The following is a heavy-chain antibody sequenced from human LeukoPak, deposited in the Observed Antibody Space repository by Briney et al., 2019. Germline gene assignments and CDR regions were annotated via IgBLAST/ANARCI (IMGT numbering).Heavy chain of an antibody. CDR2: ISWNSGSI. CDR1: GFTFDDYA. J-gene: IGHJ4*02. Sequence: GRSLRLSCAASGFTFDDYAMHWVRQAPGKGLEWVSGISWNSGSIGYADSVKGRFIISRDNAKNSLYLQMNSLRAEDTALYYCAKGDLAHSYYFDYWGQGTLVTVSS. V-gene: IGHV3-9*01. CDR3: AKGDLAHSYYFDY.